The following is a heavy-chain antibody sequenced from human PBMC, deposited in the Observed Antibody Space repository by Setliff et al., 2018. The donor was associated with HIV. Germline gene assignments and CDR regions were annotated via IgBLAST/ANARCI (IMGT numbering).Heavy chain of an antibody. V-gene: IGHV1-18*04. Sequence: ASVKVSCKASGYNFIDYNFIWVRQAPGQGLEWMGWISAYNGDINYSQKFQGRVTMTKDTSTSTAYMELRSLRSDDTAIYYCARGSEDNVWFDPWGQGTLVTVSS. CDR3: ARGSEDNVWFDP. CDR1: GYNFIDYN. CDR2: ISAYNGDI. J-gene: IGHJ5*02. D-gene: IGHD3-10*01.